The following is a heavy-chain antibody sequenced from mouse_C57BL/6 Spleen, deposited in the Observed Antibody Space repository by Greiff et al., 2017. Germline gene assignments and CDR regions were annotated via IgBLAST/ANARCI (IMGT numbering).Heavy chain of an antibody. Sequence: EVQVVESGPELVKPGASVKISCKASGYSFTGYYMNWVKQSPEKSLEWIGEINPSTGGTTYNQKFKAKATLTVDKSSSTAYMQLKSLTSEDSAVYYGARHGRSYRYFDVGGTGTTVTVSS. D-gene: IGHD1-1*01. CDR3: ARHGRSYRYFDV. CDR1: GYSFTGYY. V-gene: IGHV1-42*01. J-gene: IGHJ1*03. CDR2: INPSTGGT.